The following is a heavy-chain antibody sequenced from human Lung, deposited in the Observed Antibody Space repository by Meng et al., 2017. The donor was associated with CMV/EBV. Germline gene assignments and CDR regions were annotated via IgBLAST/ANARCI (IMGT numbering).Heavy chain of an antibody. Sequence: SGFSFSASGMHWVRQAPGKGLEWVAFLRYDGSNKYFADSVKGRFTISRDNSKNTLYLQMNSLRPEDTAVYYCAKDEGYSTPYYFDYWGQGTLVTVSS. D-gene: IGHD4-11*01. J-gene: IGHJ4*02. CDR2: LRYDGSNK. CDR3: AKDEGYSTPYYFDY. V-gene: IGHV3-30*02. CDR1: GFSFSASG.